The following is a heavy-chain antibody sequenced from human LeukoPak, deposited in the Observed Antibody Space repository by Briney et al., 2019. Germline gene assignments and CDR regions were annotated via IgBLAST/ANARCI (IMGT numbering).Heavy chain of an antibody. V-gene: IGHV1-69*13. CDR2: IIPIFGTA. D-gene: IGHD2-2*01. CDR1: GGTFSSYA. CDR3: ASTVPAAKDFDY. J-gene: IGHJ4*02. Sequence: APVKVSCKASGGTFSSYAISWVRQAPGQGLEWMGGIIPIFGTANYAQKFQGRVTITADESTSTAYMELSSLRSEDTAVYYCASTVPAAKDFDYWGQGTLVTVSS.